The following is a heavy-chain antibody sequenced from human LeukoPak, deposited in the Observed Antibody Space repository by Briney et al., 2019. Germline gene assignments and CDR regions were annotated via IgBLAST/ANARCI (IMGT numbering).Heavy chain of an antibody. V-gene: IGHV4-59*01. CDR1: GGSIRSYY. Sequence: SETLSLTCTVSGGSIRSYYWSWIRQPPGKGREWSGYIYYSGSTNYNPSLKSRVTISVDTSKNQFSLKLSSVTAADTAVYYCAREGTDQYYYYYMDVWGKGTTVTVSS. CDR3: AREGTDQYYYYYMDV. CDR2: IYYSGST. J-gene: IGHJ6*03. D-gene: IGHD3-10*01.